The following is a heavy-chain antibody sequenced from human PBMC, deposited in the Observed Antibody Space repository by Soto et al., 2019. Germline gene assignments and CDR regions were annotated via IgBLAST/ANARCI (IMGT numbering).Heavy chain of an antibody. V-gene: IGHV1-2*04. CDR2: INPNSGGT. J-gene: IGHJ6*02. D-gene: IGHD2-2*02. Sequence: QVQLVQSGAEVKKPGASVKVSCKASGYTFTGYYMHWVRQAPGQGLEWMGWINPNSGGTNYAQKFQGWVTMTRDTSISTAYMELSRLRSDDTAVYYCAREGYCSSTSCYTGAEYYYYYCMDVWGQGTTVTVSS. CDR3: AREGYCSSTSCYTGAEYYYYYCMDV. CDR1: GYTFTGYY.